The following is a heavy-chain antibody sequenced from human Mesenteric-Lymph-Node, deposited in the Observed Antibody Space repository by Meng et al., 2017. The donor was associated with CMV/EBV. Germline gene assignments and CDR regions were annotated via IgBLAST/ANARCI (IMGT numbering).Heavy chain of an antibody. Sequence: FSSYAISWVRQAPGQGCERRGRMTPRFGTEKNAQKFQSRVTINEDKSTSTANMEMSSLRTEVTAVYYCARGQYYGSESYYVWWVDPWGQGTLVTVSS. D-gene: IGHD3-10*01. CDR3: ARGQYYGSESYYVWWVDP. V-gene: IGHV1-69*06. CDR2: MTPRFGTE. CDR1: FSSYA. J-gene: IGHJ5*02.